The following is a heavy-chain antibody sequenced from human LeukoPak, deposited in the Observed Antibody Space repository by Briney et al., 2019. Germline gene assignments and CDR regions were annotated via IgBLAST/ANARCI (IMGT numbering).Heavy chain of an antibody. CDR1: GGSISSSSYY. V-gene: IGHV4-39*01. CDR3: ARQGWELYYFDY. D-gene: IGHD1-26*01. Sequence: SETLSLTCTVSGGSISSSSYYWGWIRQPPGTGLEWIGSIYYSGSTYYNPSLKSRATISVDTSKNQFSLKLSSVTAADTAVYYCARQGWELYYFDYWGQGTLVTVSS. CDR2: IYYSGST. J-gene: IGHJ4*02.